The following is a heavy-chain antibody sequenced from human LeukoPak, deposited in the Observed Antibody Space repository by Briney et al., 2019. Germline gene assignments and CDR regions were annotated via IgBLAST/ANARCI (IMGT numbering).Heavy chain of an antibody. CDR2: ISSSSSYI. Sequence: PGGSLRLSCAASGFTFSSYSMNWVRQAPGKGLEWVSSISSSSSYIYYADSVKGRFTISRDNAKNSLYLQMNSLRAEDAAVYYCARDTVTTDYYYYGMDVWGQGTTVTVSS. V-gene: IGHV3-21*01. D-gene: IGHD4-17*01. J-gene: IGHJ6*02. CDR1: GFTFSSYS. CDR3: ARDTVTTDYYYYGMDV.